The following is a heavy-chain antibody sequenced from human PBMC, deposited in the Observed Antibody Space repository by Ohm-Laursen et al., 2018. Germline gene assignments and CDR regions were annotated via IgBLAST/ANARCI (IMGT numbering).Heavy chain of an antibody. CDR1: AYTFTGYY. CDR3: ARDKRASSGTNPLWY. Sequence: GASVKVSCKSSAYTFTGYYIHWVRQAPGQGLEWMGWINPNSGGTNYAQKLQGRVTMTTDTSTSTAYMELRSLRSDDTAVYYCARDKRASSGTNPLWYWGQGTLVTVSS. V-gene: IGHV1-2*02. J-gene: IGHJ4*02. D-gene: IGHD6-19*01. CDR2: INPNSGGT.